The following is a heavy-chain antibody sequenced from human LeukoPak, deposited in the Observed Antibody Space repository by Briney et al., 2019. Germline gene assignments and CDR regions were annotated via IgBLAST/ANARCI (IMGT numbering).Heavy chain of an antibody. Sequence: SLRLSCSASGFNFLGYDMHWIRQSPGKGLEWGSGLSCYSGSIGYADSVKRRFTISRDNAKNTQYLQMTSLRAEDTALYYCANDRARGYDSSGYYYYYCMDVWGKGPTVTVSS. D-gene: IGHD3-22*01. CDR2: LSCYSGSI. V-gene: IGHV3-9*01. CDR1: GFNFLGYD. CDR3: ANDRARGYDSSGYYYYYCMDV. J-gene: IGHJ6*04.